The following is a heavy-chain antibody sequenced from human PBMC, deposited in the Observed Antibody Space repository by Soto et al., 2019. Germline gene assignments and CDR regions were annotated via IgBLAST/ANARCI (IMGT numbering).Heavy chain of an antibody. CDR1: GFTLSSYW. CDR3: ARGSSLNY. V-gene: IGHV3-7*01. CDR2: IKQDGSEQ. J-gene: IGHJ4*02. Sequence: EVQLVESGGGFVQPGGSLRLSCVGSGFTLSSYWMSWARQAPGKGLEWLANIKQDGSEQHYVDSVKGRFSISRDNAQNSLFLHMSSLRDEDTAVYYCARGSSLNYWGQGTRVTVSS. D-gene: IGHD6-13*01.